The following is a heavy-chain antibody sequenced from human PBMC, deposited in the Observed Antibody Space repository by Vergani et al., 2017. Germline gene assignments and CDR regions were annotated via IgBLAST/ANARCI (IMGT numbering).Heavy chain of an antibody. Sequence: EVQLVESGGGLVKPGGSLRLSCAASGFTFSNAWMSWVRQAPGKGLAWVGRIKSKTDGGTTDYAAPVKGRFTISRDDSKNTLYLQMNSLKTEDTAVYYCTTIYCSGGSCYSGDYYYYYMDVWSKGTTVTVSS. V-gene: IGHV3-15*01. CDR3: TTIYCSGGSCYSGDYYYYYMDV. D-gene: IGHD2-15*01. J-gene: IGHJ6*03. CDR1: GFTFSNAW. CDR2: IKSKTDGGTT.